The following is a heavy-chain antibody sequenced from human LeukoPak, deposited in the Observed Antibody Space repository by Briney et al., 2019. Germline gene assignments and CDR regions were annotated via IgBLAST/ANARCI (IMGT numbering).Heavy chain of an antibody. J-gene: IGHJ4*02. CDR1: GFTFSSYA. CDR3: AKFTMIVVVKGDIDY. Sequence: PGRSLRLSCAASGFTFSSYAMSWVRQAPGKGLEWVSAISGSGGSTYYADSVKGRFTISRDNSKNTLYLQMNSLRAEDTAVYYCAKFTMIVVVKGDIDYWGQGTLVTVSS. CDR2: ISGSGGST. V-gene: IGHV3-23*01. D-gene: IGHD3-22*01.